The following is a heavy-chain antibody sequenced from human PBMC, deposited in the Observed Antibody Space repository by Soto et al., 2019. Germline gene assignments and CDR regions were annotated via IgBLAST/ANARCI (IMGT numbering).Heavy chain of an antibody. D-gene: IGHD2-15*01. CDR2: INPSGGST. V-gene: IGHV1-46*01. J-gene: IGHJ6*02. CDR3: ARGGYCSGGSCHPYYYYGMDV. Sequence: ASVKVSCKASGYTFTSYYMHWVRQAPGQGLEWMGIINPSGGSTSYAQKFQGRVTMTRDTSTSTVYMELSSLRSEDTAVYYCARGGYCSGGSCHPYYYYGMDVWGQGTTVTVSS. CDR1: GYTFTSYY.